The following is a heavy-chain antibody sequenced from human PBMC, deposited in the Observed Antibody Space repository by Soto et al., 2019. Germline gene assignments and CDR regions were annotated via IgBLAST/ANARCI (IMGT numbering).Heavy chain of an antibody. V-gene: IGHV3-7*05. D-gene: IGHD3-10*01. CDR1: GFTFSSYW. CDR3: AGEVQYYYGSGYPNY. J-gene: IGHJ4*02. CDR2: IKQDGSEK. Sequence: PGGSLRLSCAASGFTFSSYWMSWVRQAPGKGLEWVANIKQDGSEKYYVDSVKGRFTISRDNAKNSLYLQMNSLRAEDTAVYYCAGEVQYYYGSGYPNYWGQGTLVTVSS.